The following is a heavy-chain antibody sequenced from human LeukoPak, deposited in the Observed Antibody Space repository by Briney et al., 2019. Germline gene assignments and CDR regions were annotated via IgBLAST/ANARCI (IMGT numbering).Heavy chain of an antibody. J-gene: IGHJ4*02. V-gene: IGHV4-59*01. D-gene: IGHD1-26*01. CDR1: GGSISSYY. Sequence: SETLSLTCTVSGGSISSYYWSWIRQPPGKGLEWIGYIYDSGSTNYNPSLKSRVTISVDTSKNQFSLKLSSVTAADTAVYYCARDVSPRPNVRGSYGYWGQGTLVTVSS. CDR2: IYDSGST. CDR3: ARDVSPRPNVRGSYGY.